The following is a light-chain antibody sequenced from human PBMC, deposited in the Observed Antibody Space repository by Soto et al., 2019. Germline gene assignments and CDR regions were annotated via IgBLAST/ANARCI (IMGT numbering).Light chain of an antibody. Sequence: QMTQSPSTLSASVGDRVTITCRSSQTVTDLVAWYQVKPGAAPKLLIYEASALESGVPSRFSGSGSGTEVAPTISSLQPDDFATYFCQQYNGNPYTFGPGTKIEVK. CDR2: EAS. J-gene: IGKJ2*01. V-gene: IGKV1-5*03. CDR3: QQYNGNPYT. CDR1: QTVTDL.